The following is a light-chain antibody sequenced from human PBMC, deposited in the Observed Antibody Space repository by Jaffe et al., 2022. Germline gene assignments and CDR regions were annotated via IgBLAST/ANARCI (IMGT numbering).Light chain of an antibody. CDR3: NSYTSSSTLYV. CDR2: DVT. V-gene: IGLV2-14*03. CDR1: SGDIGAYNY. J-gene: IGLJ1*01. Sequence: QSALIQPASVSGSPGQSITISCTGTSGDIGAYNYVSWFQQHPGKAPKLMIYDVTNRPSGVSSRFSGSKSGNTASLTISGLQAEDEADYYCNSYTSSSTLYVFGSGTKVTVL.